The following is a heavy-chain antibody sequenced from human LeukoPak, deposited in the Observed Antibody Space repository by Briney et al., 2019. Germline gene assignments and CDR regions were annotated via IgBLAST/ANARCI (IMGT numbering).Heavy chain of an antibody. D-gene: IGHD6-19*01. V-gene: IGHV4-4*02. CDR2: IYHSGST. CDR3: ARRIIYSSGWYHFDY. J-gene: IGHJ4*02. Sequence: SGTLSLTCAVSGGSISSSNWWSWVRQPPGKGLEWIGEIYHSGSTNYNPSLKSRVTISVDTSKNQFSLKLSSVTAADTAVYYCARRIIYSSGWYHFDYWGQGTLVTVSS. CDR1: GGSISSSNW.